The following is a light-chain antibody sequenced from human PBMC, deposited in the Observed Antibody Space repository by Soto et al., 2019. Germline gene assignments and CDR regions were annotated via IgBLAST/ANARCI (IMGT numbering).Light chain of an antibody. CDR2: WAS. CDR3: QQYYSTPLT. Sequence: DIVMTQSPDSLAVSLGGRATINCKSSQSVLYSSTNKNYLSWYQQKPGQPPKLLIYWASTRESGVPDRFSGSGSGTDFTLTISSLQAEDVAVYYCQQYYSTPLTFGGGTKVDIK. V-gene: IGKV4-1*01. CDR1: QSVLYSSTNKNY. J-gene: IGKJ4*01.